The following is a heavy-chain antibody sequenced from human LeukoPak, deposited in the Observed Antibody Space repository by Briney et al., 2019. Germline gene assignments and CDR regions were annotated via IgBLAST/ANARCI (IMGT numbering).Heavy chain of an antibody. CDR2: ISSSGSDI. D-gene: IGHD1-14*01. CDR1: GFTFSNYE. Sequence: GGSLRLSCAASGFTFSNYEMHWVRQAPGKGLEWVSYISSSGSDIYYADSVKGRFTISRDNAKNSLYLQMNSLRAEDTAVYYCARDSPAGTADYWGQGTLVTVSS. V-gene: IGHV3-48*03. J-gene: IGHJ4*02. CDR3: ARDSPAGTADY.